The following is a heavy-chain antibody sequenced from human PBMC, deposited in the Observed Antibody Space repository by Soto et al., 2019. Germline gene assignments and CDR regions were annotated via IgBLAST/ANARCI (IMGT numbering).Heavy chain of an antibody. V-gene: IGHV3-23*01. CDR2: ISGDGKST. CDR1: GFTFNAHA. D-gene: IGHD3-9*01. Sequence: EVEVLESGGGLQQPGGSLRLSCVASGFTFNAHAMTWVRQGPGVGLERTSSISGDGKSTYYAGSVKGRFTVSRDNSKNTLTLEMNSLRVEDTATYYCVKDWTGNKCPCLDVWGQGTTVTVSS. CDR3: VKDWTGNKCPCLDV. J-gene: IGHJ6*02.